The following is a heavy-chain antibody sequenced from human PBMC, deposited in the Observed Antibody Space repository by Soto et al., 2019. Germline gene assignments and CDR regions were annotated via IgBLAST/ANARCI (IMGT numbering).Heavy chain of an antibody. CDR2: ISSSSSTI. J-gene: IGHJ5*02. V-gene: IGHV3-48*01. CDR1: GFTFSSYS. CDR3: ARHPERIAEIGWFDP. Sequence: EVPLVESGGGLVQPGGSLRLSCAASGFTFSSYSMNWVRQAPGKGLEWVSYISSSSSTIYYADSVKGRFTISRDNAKTSRYLQRNSRRAEDTAVYYCARHPERIAEIGWFDPWGQGTLVTVSS. D-gene: IGHD6-13*01.